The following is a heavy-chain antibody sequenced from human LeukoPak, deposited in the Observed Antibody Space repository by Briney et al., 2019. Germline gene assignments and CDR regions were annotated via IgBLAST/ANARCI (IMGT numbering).Heavy chain of an antibody. CDR1: GFTVSSNY. J-gene: IGHJ4*02. V-gene: IGHV3-53*01. CDR3: ARLGPKGAFDY. Sequence: GGSLRLSCAASGFTVSSNYMSWVRQAPGKGLEWVSVIYSGGSTYYEDSVKRRFTTSRDNSKNTLYLQMNSLRAEDTAVYYCARLGPKGAFDYWGQGTLVTVSS. D-gene: IGHD3-10*01. CDR2: IYSGGST.